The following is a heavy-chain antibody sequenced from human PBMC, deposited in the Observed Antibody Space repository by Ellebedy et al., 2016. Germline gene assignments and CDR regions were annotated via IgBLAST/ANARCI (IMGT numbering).Heavy chain of an antibody. J-gene: IGHJ5*02. CDR3: ARQTLEDIVATIQGAAAGTGCWFDP. CDR1: GFTFTSSA. CDR2: IVVGSGNT. Sequence: ASVKVSCKASGFTFTSSAVQWVRQARGQRLEWIGWIVVGSGNTNYAQKFQGRVTITADKSTSTAYMELSSLRSEDTAVYYCARQTLEDIVATIQGAAAGTGCWFDPWGQGTLVTVSS. V-gene: IGHV1-58*01. D-gene: IGHD5-12*01.